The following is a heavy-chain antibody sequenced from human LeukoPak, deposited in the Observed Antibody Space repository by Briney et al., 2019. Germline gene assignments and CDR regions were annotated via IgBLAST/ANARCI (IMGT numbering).Heavy chain of an antibody. J-gene: IGHJ3*02. CDR1: GGFISSGGYY. D-gene: IGHD6-13*01. V-gene: IGHV4-31*03. CDR3: ARDYLRGYSSSPDAFDI. Sequence: PSETLSLTCTVSGGFISSGGYYWSWIRQHPGTGLEWIGYIYYSGSTYYNPSLKSRVTISVDTSKNQFSLKLSSVTAADTAVYYCARDYLRGYSSSPDAFDIWGQGTMVTVSS. CDR2: IYYSGST.